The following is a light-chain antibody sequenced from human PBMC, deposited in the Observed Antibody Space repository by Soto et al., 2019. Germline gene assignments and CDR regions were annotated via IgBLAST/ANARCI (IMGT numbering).Light chain of an antibody. CDR1: KSVGSD. V-gene: IGKV3D-15*01. Sequence: EIVMTQSPATLSVSPGERATLSCRASKSVGSDLAWYQQKPGQAPRRVIYDIFTRDTGVPTRISGSGSGTEFTLTISSLQSEDFAVYYCQQYNSWPLTFGGGTKVEIK. CDR3: QQYNSWPLT. J-gene: IGKJ4*01. CDR2: DIF.